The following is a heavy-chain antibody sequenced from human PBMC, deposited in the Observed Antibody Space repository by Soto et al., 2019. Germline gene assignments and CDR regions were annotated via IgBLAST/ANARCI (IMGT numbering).Heavy chain of an antibody. D-gene: IGHD6-13*01. CDR3: AKVLIGSSWPGDYYYYYYYMDI. CDR1: GFTFSSYA. CDR2: ISGSGGST. V-gene: IGHV3-23*01. Sequence: GGSLRLSCAASGFTFSSYAMSWVRQAPGKGLEWVSAISGSGGSTYYADSVKGRFTISRDNSKNTLYLQMNSLRAEDTAVYYCAKVLIGSSWPGDYYYYYYYMDIWGKGTTVTVPS. J-gene: IGHJ6*03.